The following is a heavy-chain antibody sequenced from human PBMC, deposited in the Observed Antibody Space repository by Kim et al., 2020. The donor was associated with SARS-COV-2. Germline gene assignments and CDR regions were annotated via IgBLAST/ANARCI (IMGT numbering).Heavy chain of an antibody. J-gene: IGHJ4*02. CDR3: AKGLTSSWSAAIHF. Sequence: YAGSVKGRFTISRDNSKNTVDLQMNNLRVEDTAVYYCAKGLTSSWSAAIHFWGQGTLVTVS. V-gene: IGHV3-23*05. D-gene: IGHD6-13*01.